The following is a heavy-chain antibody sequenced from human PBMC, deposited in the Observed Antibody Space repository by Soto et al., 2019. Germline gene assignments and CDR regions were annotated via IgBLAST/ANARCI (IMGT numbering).Heavy chain of an antibody. CDR1: GYNFNRYW. D-gene: IGHD6-13*01. V-gene: IGHV5-51*01. CDR3: ARSLVNGTYEAFDI. Sequence: GESLKISCKGSGYNFNRYWIGWVRQMPGKGLEWMGVVHPGDSDTRYSPSLQGQVTISADKSSSAAYLQWSSLQASDTATYYCARSLVNGTYEAFDIWGQGTMVTVS. CDR2: VHPGDSDT. J-gene: IGHJ3*02.